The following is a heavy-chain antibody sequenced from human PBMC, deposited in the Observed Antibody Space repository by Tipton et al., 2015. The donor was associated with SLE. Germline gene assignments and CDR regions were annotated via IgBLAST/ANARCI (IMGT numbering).Heavy chain of an antibody. D-gene: IGHD4/OR15-4a*01. CDR3: ASYGEVWYFDL. CDR2: INHSGNT. Sequence: TLSLTCAVYGGSFSGYYWSWIRQPPGKGPEWIGEINHSGNTNYNPSLKSRVTISVDTSKNQFSLKLSSVTAADTAVYYCASYGEVWYFDLWGRGTLVTVSS. J-gene: IGHJ2*01. V-gene: IGHV4-34*01. CDR1: GGSFSGYY.